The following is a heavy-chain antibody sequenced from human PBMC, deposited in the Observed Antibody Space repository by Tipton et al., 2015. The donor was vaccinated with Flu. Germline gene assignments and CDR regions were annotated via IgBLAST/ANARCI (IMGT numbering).Heavy chain of an antibody. V-gene: IGHV4-4*09. CDR3: VRPQVSYGIPAAFSLDD. Sequence: TLSLSCTVSGGSIGSYYWNWIRQPPGKGLEWIGYIYNSQYTKYNPSLKSRVTISVDTSKKQFSLQVRSVTAADTAMYYCVRPQVSYGIPAAFSLDDWGQGTLVTVSS. CDR1: GGSIGSYY. J-gene: IGHJ4*02. D-gene: IGHD2-2*01. CDR2: IYNSQYT.